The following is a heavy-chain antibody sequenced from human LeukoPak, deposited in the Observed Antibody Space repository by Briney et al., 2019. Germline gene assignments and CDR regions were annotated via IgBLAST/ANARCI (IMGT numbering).Heavy chain of an antibody. Sequence: SETLSLTCAVYGGSFSGYYWSWIRQPPGKGLEWIGEINHSGSTNYNPSLKSRATISVDTSKNQFSLKLSSVTAADTAVYYCARWDVRFLGPNWFDPWGQGTLVTVSS. V-gene: IGHV4-34*01. CDR1: GGSFSGYY. CDR3: ARWDVRFLGPNWFDP. CDR2: INHSGST. D-gene: IGHD3-3*01. J-gene: IGHJ5*02.